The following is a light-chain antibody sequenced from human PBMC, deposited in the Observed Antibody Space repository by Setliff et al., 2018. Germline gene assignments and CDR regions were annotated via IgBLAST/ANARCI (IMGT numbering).Light chain of an antibody. CDR1: SSDVGGYNY. Sequence: QSVLTQPRSVSGSPGQSVTISCTGTSSDVGGYNYVSWYQQHPGKAPKLMIYDVSKRPSGVPDRFPGSKSGNTASLTISGLQAEDEADYYCCSYAGSYTSLYVFGTGTKV. CDR2: DVS. J-gene: IGLJ1*01. V-gene: IGLV2-11*01. CDR3: CSYAGSYTSLYV.